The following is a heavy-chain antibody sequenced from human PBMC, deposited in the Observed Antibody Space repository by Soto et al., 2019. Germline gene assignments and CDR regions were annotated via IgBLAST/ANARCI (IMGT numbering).Heavy chain of an antibody. J-gene: IGHJ4*02. Sequence: SETLSLTCAVSGGSFTSNNWWTWVRQPPGQGLEWIGEIYRTWSTNYNPSLKSRVTISLDKSENQFSLKVTSLTAADTAVYYCASRYPGTSVDYWGQGTLVTVSS. CDR1: GGSFTSNNW. V-gene: IGHV4-4*02. CDR2: IYRTWST. D-gene: IGHD1-7*01. CDR3: ASRYPGTSVDY.